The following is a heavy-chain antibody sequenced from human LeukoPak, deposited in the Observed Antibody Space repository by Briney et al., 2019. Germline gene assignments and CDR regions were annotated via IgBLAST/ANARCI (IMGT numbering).Heavy chain of an antibody. CDR2: ISGSGGST. CDR3: AKISSGTSCYKI. D-gene: IGHD2-2*02. CDR1: GFTFSSYA. V-gene: IGHV3-23*01. J-gene: IGHJ4*02. Sequence: GGSLRLSCAASGFTFSSYAMSWVRQAPGKGLEWVSAISGSGGSTYYADSVKGRFTTSRDNSKNTLYLQMNSLRAEDTAVYYCAKISSGTSCYKIWGQGTLVTVSS.